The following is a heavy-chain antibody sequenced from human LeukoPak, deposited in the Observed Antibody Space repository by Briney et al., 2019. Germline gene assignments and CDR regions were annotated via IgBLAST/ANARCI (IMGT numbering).Heavy chain of an antibody. CDR3: SRTLWTYNYYFDS. CDR2: ISAGGGEST. Sequence: GVSLRLSCAASGFTFSYSAMSWVRQAPGRGLECVSVISAGGGESTYYADSVEGRFTISRDDSKSTLYLQMNSLKAEDAAVYYCSRTLWTYNYYFDSWGQGTLVTVSS. J-gene: IGHJ4*02. CDR1: GFTFSYSA. V-gene: IGHV3-23*01. D-gene: IGHD3-10*01.